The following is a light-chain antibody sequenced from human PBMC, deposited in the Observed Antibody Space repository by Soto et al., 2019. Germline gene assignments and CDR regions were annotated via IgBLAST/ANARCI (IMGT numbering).Light chain of an antibody. CDR2: EVS. Sequence: QSALIQPASVSGSPGQSITISCTGTSRDVGGSNYVSWYQHHPHRAPKLLIYEVSYRPPGVSSRFSGSKSGNTASLTISGLQAEDEADYYCSSYTSSNTLEVFGVGTKVTVL. J-gene: IGLJ1*01. CDR3: SSYTSSNTLEV. CDR1: SRDVGGSNY. V-gene: IGLV2-14*01.